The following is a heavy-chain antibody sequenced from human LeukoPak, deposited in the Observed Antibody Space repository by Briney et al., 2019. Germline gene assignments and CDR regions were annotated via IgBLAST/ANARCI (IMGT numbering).Heavy chain of an antibody. CDR1: GGSFSGYY. V-gene: IGHV4-34*01. CDR3: ASSHIAIDY. CDR2: INHSGST. D-gene: IGHD2-21*01. J-gene: IGHJ4*02. Sequence: SETLSLTCAVYGGSFSGYYWSWIRQPPGKGLEWIGEINHSGSTNYNPSLKSRVTISVDTSKNQFSLKLGSVTAADTAVYYCASSHIAIDYWGQGTLVTVSS.